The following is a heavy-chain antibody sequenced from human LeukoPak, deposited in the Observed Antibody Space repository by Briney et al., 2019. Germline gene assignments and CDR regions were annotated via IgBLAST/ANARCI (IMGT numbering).Heavy chain of an antibody. CDR1: GYTFTTYW. CDR2: IYPGDSDP. V-gene: IGHV5-51*01. Sequence: GESLKISCMGSGYTFTTYWIGWMRQMPGKGLEWMGIIYPGDSDPRYSPSFQGQVTISADKSISTAYLQWSSLKASDSAMYYCVRHGLGSSWFGFDYWGQGTLVTVSS. J-gene: IGHJ4*02. CDR3: VRHGLGSSWFGFDY. D-gene: IGHD6-13*01.